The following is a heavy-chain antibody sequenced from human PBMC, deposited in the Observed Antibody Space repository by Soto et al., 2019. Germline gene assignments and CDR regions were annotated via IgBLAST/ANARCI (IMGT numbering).Heavy chain of an antibody. V-gene: IGHV4-30-4*01. Sequence: PSETLSLTCTVSGGSISSGDYYWSWIRQPPGKGLEWIGYIYYSGSTYYNPSPKSRVTISVDTSKNQFSLKLSSVTAAGTAVYYCARDLDSITMVRGVMNYGMDVWGQGTKVTVSS. D-gene: IGHD3-10*01. CDR3: ARDLDSITMVRGVMNYGMDV. CDR1: GGSISSGDYY. CDR2: IYYSGST. J-gene: IGHJ6*02.